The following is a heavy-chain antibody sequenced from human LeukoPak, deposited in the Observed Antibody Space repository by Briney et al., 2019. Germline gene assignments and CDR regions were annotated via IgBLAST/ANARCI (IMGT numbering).Heavy chain of an antibody. CDR2: IYSGGST. CDR1: GFTVSSNY. CDR3: AREVYYDSSGSYTY. J-gene: IGHJ4*02. V-gene: IGHV3-66*02. D-gene: IGHD3-22*01. Sequence: GGSLRLSCAASGFTVSSNYMSWVRQAPGKGLEWVSVIYSGGSTYYADSVKGRFTISRDNSKNTLYLQMNSLRAEDTAVYYCAREVYYDSSGSYTYWGQGTLVTVSS.